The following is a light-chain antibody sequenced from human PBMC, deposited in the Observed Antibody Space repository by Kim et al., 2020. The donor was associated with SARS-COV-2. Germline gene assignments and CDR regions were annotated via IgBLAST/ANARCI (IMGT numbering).Light chain of an antibody. CDR3: SSYAGSNNLV. CDR1: SSDVGGYNY. V-gene: IGLV2-8*01. CDR2: EVT. Sequence: GQSVTITCPGTSSDVGGYNYVSWYKQHPGKAPKLMIYEVTKRPSGVPDRFSGSKSGNTASLTVSGLQAEDEADYYCSSYAGSNNLVFGGGTQLTVL. J-gene: IGLJ2*01.